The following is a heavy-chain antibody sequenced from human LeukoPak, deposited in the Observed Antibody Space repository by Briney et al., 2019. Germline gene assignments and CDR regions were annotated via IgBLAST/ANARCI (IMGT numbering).Heavy chain of an antibody. CDR3: ARSPIETYRFHYYTMDV. J-gene: IGHJ6*02. Sequence: ASVKVSCKASGYTFARYGVSWVRQAPGQGLEWMGWISIVKNRIDYAQKLQCRLTMTTDAAASTAFMELRSLRSDDTAVYYCARSPIETYRFHYYTMDVWGQGTTVTVSS. CDR2: ISIVKNRI. CDR1: GYTFARYG. D-gene: IGHD4-11*01. V-gene: IGHV1-18*01.